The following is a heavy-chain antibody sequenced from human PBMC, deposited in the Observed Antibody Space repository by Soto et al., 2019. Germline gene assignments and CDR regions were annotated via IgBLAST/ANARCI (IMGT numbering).Heavy chain of an antibody. D-gene: IGHD2-15*01. CDR1: GGSISSYY. J-gene: IGHJ6*02. V-gene: IGHV4-59*01. Sequence: SETLSLTCTVSGGSISSYYWSWIRQPPGKGLEWIGYIYYSGSTNYNPSLKSRVTISVDTSKNQFSLKLSSVTAADTAVYYCARVKCSGGTHMDVWGQGTTVTVSS. CDR3: ARVKCSGGTHMDV. CDR2: IYYSGST.